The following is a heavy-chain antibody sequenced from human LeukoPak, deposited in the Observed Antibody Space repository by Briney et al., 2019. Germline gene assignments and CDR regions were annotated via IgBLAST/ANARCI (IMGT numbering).Heavy chain of an antibody. D-gene: IGHD1-26*01. CDR2: IYYSGST. V-gene: IGHV4-39*01. Sequence: SETLPLTCTVSGGSISGSSFYWGWIRQPPGKGLEWIGSIYYSGSTYYNPSLKSRVSISVDTSKNQFSLNLSSVTAADTAVYYCARPTYSGSVNSMDVCGEGTTVTVSS. J-gene: IGHJ6*04. CDR1: GGSISGSSFY. CDR3: ARPTYSGSVNSMDV.